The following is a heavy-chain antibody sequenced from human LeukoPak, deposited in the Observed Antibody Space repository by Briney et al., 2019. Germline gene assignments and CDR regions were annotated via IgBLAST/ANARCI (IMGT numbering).Heavy chain of an antibody. CDR2: INARSGST. J-gene: IGHJ4*02. CDR3: ARARFSWLLEHHFDY. D-gene: IGHD3-9*01. Sequence: ASVKLSCKASGYTFTNYYMHWVRHPPGPGKELMWIINARSGSTSYAQEFQGRVTMTRDTSTNTVYMVLSSLRAEDTAVYYCARARFSWLLEHHFDYWGQGTLVTVSS. CDR1: GYTFTNYY. V-gene: IGHV1-46*01.